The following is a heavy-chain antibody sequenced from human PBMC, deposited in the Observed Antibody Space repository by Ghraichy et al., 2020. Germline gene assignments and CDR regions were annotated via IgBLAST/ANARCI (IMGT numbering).Heavy chain of an antibody. D-gene: IGHD3-16*02. V-gene: IGHV3-23*01. CDR3: AKEGYDYIWGSYRRVVDAGYFDY. CDR1: GFTFSSYA. CDR2: ISGSGGST. J-gene: IGHJ4*02. Sequence: GGSLRLSCAASGFTFSSYAMSWVRQAPGKGLEWVSAISGSGGSTYYADSVKGRFTISRDNSKNTLYLQMNSLRAEDTAVYYCAKEGYDYIWGSYRRVVDAGYFDYWGQGTLVTVSS.